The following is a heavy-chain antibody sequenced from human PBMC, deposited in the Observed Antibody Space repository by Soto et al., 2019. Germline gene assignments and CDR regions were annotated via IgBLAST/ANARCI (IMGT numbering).Heavy chain of an antibody. CDR3: ARTLHSSSWYLEFDY. CDR1: GFTFSSYG. Sequence: QVQLVESGGGVVQPGRSLRLSCAASGFTFSSYGMHWVRQAPGKGLEWVAVIWYDGSNKYYADSVKGRFTISRDNSKNTLYLQMNSLRAEDTAVYYCARTLHSSSWYLEFDYWGQGTLVTVSS. CDR2: IWYDGSNK. D-gene: IGHD6-13*01. V-gene: IGHV3-33*01. J-gene: IGHJ4*02.